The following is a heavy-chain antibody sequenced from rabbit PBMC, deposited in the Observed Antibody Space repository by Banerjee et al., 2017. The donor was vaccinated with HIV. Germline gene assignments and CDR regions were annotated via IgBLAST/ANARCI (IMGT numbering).Heavy chain of an antibody. Sequence: QSLEESGGDLVKPGASLTLTCKASGFSFSSGYDMCWVRQAPGKGLEWIACIYTGSSGITYYATWAKGRFTISKTSSTTVTLQMTSLTAADTATYFCARDLAGVIGWNFDLWGQGTLVT. CDR3: ARDLAGVIGWNFDL. J-gene: IGHJ4*01. V-gene: IGHV1S40*01. CDR1: GFSFSSGYD. CDR2: IYTGSSGIT. D-gene: IGHD4-1*01.